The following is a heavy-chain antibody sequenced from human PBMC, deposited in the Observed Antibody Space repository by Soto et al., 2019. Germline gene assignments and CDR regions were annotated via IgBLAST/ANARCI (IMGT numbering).Heavy chain of an antibody. CDR1: GFTFSSYG. J-gene: IGHJ6*02. V-gene: IGHV3-30*18. CDR2: ISYDGSNK. Sequence: PVGSLRLSSAASGFTFSSYGMHWVRKAPGKGLEWVAVISYDGSNKYYADSVKGRFTISRDNSKNTLYLQMNSLRAEDTAVYYCAKVRREGGYCSGGSCYGEAYYYYGMDVWGQGTTVTVSS. D-gene: IGHD2-15*01. CDR3: AKVRREGGYCSGGSCYGEAYYYYGMDV.